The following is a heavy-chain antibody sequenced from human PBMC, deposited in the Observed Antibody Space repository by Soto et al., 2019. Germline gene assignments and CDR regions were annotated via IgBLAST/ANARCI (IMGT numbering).Heavy chain of an antibody. D-gene: IGHD1-26*01. CDR1: GYTFTSYG. CDR3: ARDSGRGSYYYYGMDV. Sequence: ASVKVSCKASGYTFTSYGISWVRQAPGQGLEWKGWISAYNGNTNYAQKLQGRVTMTTDTSTSTAYMELRSLRSDDMVLYYCARDSGRGSYYYYGMDVWGQGTTVTVSS. CDR2: ISAYNGNT. J-gene: IGHJ6*02. V-gene: IGHV1-18*03.